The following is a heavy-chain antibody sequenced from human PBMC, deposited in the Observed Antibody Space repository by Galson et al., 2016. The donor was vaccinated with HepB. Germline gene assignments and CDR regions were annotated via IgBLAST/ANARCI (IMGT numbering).Heavy chain of an antibody. D-gene: IGHD3-16*01. CDR3: ARGLLRLGELFVY. J-gene: IGHJ4*02. V-gene: IGHV1-8*01. Sequence: SVKVSCRASGYTFTSYDINWVRQATGQGLEWMGWMNPNSGNTGYAQKFQGRVTMTRNTSISTAYMELSSLRSEDTAVYYCARGLLRLGELFVYWGQGTLVIVSS. CDR1: GYTFTSYD. CDR2: MNPNSGNT.